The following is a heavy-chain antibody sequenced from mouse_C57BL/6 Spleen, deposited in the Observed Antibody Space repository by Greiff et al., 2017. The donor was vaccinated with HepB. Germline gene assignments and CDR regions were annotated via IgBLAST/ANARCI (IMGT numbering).Heavy chain of an antibody. CDR3: AREGTGNPYWYFDV. CDR1: GYSITSGYY. CDR2: ISYDGSN. D-gene: IGHD4-1*01. V-gene: IGHV3-6*01. Sequence: VQLKESGPGLVKPSQSLSLTCSVTGYSITSGYYWNWIRQFPGNKLEWMGYISYDGSNNYNPSLKNRISITRDTSKNQFFLKLNSVTTEDTATYYCAREGTGNPYWYFDVWGTGTTVTVSS. J-gene: IGHJ1*03.